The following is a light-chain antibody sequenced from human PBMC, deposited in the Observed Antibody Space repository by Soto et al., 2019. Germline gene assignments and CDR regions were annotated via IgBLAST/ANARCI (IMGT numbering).Light chain of an antibody. CDR3: QQGNNWPLFT. Sequence: EIVLTQSPATLSLSPGERATLSCRASQSVSKSLAWYQQKPGQAPRLLIYTTSNRATGIPARFSGSGSRTDFTLTISSLEPEDFAVYYCQQGNNWPLFTFCPGTKVDIK. V-gene: IGKV3-11*01. J-gene: IGKJ3*01. CDR2: TTS. CDR1: QSVSKS.